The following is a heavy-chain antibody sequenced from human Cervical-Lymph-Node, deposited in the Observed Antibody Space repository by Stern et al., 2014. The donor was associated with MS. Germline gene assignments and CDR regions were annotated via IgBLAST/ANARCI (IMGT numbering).Heavy chain of an antibody. Sequence: QVQLVQSGAEVKKPGASVKVSCTASGYTFTSYVLHWVRQAPGQSLEWMGWINACNGNTKYAQKFQGRGTFSRDTSASTAYMEMSSLRSEDTAVFYCARDYGDFDWTPVSRFDYGGQGTQVTVSS. D-gene: IGHD4-17*01. CDR3: ARDYGDFDWTPVSRFDY. CDR2: INACNGNT. J-gene: IGHJ4*02. CDR1: GYTFTSYV. V-gene: IGHV1-3*01.